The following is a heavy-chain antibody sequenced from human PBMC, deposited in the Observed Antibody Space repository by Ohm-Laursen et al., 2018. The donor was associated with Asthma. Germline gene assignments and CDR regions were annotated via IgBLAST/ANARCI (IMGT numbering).Heavy chain of an antibody. Sequence: ASVKVSCKASGGTFSSYAISWVRQAPGQGLEWMGWISVYIGNTNYAQKLQGRVTMTTDTSTSTAYMELRSLRSDDTAVYYCVRRSSIQGYYYYGMDVWGQGTTVTVSS. CDR1: GGTFSSYA. CDR2: ISVYIGNT. V-gene: IGHV1-18*01. CDR3: VRRSSIQGYYYYGMDV. J-gene: IGHJ6*02.